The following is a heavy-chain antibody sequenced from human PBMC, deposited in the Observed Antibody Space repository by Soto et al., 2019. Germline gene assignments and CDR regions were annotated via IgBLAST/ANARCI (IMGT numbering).Heavy chain of an antibody. V-gene: IGHV3-30*04. Sequence: GGSLRLSCAASGFTFTTYAIHWVRQAPGKGLEWVAVISNDGRGKYYADSVKGRFTISRDNSKNTLYLQMNSLRSDDTAVYYCARDQCFGRSCYYFDFWGQGTLVTVSS. CDR2: ISNDGRGK. D-gene: IGHD2-15*01. CDR1: GFTFTTYA. CDR3: ARDQCFGRSCYYFDF. J-gene: IGHJ4*02.